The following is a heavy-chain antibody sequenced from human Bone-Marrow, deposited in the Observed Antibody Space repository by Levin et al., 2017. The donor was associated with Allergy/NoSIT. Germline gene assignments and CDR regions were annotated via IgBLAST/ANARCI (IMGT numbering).Heavy chain of an antibody. V-gene: IGHV4-30-4*01. Sequence: PSETLSLTCTVSGASISTTYFYWTWVRQAPGERLEWIGHIHFSGTIYYNPSLKSRVAILVDTSKNQFSLEVTSVTAADTAVYYCGRGRDESKLGNTWGQGTLVTVSS. D-gene: IGHD7-27*01. CDR1: GASISTTYFY. CDR2: IHFSGTI. CDR3: GRGRDESKLGNT. J-gene: IGHJ1*01.